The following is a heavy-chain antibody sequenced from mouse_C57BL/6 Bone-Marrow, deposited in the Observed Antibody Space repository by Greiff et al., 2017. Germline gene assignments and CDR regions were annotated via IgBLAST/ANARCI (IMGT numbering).Heavy chain of an antibody. CDR2: IRGGGGNT. CDR1: GFTFSSYT. V-gene: IGHV5-9*01. D-gene: IGHD1-1*01. Sequence: EVQVVESGGGLVKPGGSLKLSCAASGFTFSSYTMSWVRQTPEKRLQWVAAIRGGGGNTYYPDSVKGRFPISRDNDKNILYLQMSSLRAEDTALYYCSRQVTTVLATKYFDVWGTGATVTVSS. CDR3: SRQVTTVLATKYFDV. J-gene: IGHJ1*03.